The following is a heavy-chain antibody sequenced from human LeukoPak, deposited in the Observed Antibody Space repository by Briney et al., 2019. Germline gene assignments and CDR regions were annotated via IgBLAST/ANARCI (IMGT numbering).Heavy chain of an antibody. J-gene: IGHJ4*02. Sequence: GSSVKVSCKASGYTFTGHYMHSVRQAPGQVLAWIGRINPNSGGTNYSQKFQGRVTMARDTSISTAYMEVSSLRSDDTAVYYCARLEVGGYWGQGTLVTVSS. CDR3: ARLEVGGY. CDR1: GYTFTGHY. CDR2: INPNSGGT. D-gene: IGHD2-15*01. V-gene: IGHV1-2*02.